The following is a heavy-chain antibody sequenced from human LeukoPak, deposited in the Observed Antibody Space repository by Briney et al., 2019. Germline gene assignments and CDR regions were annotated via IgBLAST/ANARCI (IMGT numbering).Heavy chain of an antibody. CDR3: ARAAYCGGDCYSDAFDI. D-gene: IGHD2-21*02. V-gene: IGHV3-23*01. CDR1: GFTFSSYA. Sequence: QTGGSLRLSCAASGFTFSSYAMSWVRQAPGKGLEWVSAISGSGGSTYYADSVKGRFTISRDNSKNTLYLQMNSLRAEDTAVYYCARAAYCGGDCYSDAFDIWGQGTMVTVSS. J-gene: IGHJ3*02. CDR2: ISGSGGST.